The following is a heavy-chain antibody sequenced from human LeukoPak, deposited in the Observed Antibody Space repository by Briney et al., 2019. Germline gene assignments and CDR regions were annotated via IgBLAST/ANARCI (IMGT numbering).Heavy chain of an antibody. CDR3: ARSYYYGRMSGYYFDY. CDR2: IYHSGST. D-gene: IGHD3-10*01. CDR1: GGSISSSNW. V-gene: IGHV4-4*02. Sequence: NRSETLSLTCAVSGGSISSSNWWSWVRQSPGKGLEWIGEIYHSGSTNYNPSLKSRVTISVDKSKNQFSLKLSSVTAADTAVYYCARSYYYGRMSGYYFDYWGQGTLVTVSS. J-gene: IGHJ4*02.